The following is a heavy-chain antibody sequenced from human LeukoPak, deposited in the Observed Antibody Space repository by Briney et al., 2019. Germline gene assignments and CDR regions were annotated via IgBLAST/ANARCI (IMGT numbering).Heavy chain of an antibody. Sequence: GGSLRLSCAASGFTFSSYAMSWVRQAPGKGLEWVSAISGSGGSTYYADSVKGRFTISRDNSKNTLYLQMNSLRAEDTAVYYCAKSSYYDSSGYYREYYFDYWGQGTLVTVSS. CDR2: ISGSGGST. D-gene: IGHD3-22*01. CDR3: AKSSYYDSSGYYREYYFDY. J-gene: IGHJ4*02. CDR1: GFTFSSYA. V-gene: IGHV3-23*01.